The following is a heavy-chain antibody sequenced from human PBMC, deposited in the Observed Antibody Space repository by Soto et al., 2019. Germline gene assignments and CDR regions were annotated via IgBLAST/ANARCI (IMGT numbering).Heavy chain of an antibody. J-gene: IGHJ4*02. D-gene: IGHD5-12*01. Sequence: SVKVSCKASGGTFSSYAISWVRQAPGQGLEWMGGIIPIFGTANYAQKFQGRVTITADESTSTAYMELSSLRSEDTAVYYCARGRDGYNTLFDYWGQGTLVTVSS. CDR3: ARGRDGYNTLFDY. V-gene: IGHV1-69*13. CDR1: GGTFSSYA. CDR2: IIPIFGTA.